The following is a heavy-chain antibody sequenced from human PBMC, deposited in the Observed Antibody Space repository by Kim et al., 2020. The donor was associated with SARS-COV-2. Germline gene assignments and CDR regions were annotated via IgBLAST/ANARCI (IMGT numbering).Heavy chain of an antibody. D-gene: IGHD3-16*01. V-gene: IGHV3-13*01. CDR2: IGTAGDT. CDR1: GFTFSSYD. J-gene: IGHJ3*02. CDR3: ARDAYDSDAFDI. Sequence: GGSLRLSCAASGFTFSSYDMHWVRQATGKGLEWVSAIGTAGDTYYPGSVKGRFTISRENAKNSLYLQMNSLRAGDTAVYYCARDAYDSDAFDIWGQGTMVTVSS.